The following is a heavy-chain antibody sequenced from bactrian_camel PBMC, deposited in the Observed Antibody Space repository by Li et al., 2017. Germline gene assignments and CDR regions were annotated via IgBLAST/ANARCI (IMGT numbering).Heavy chain of an antibody. D-gene: IGHD2*01. V-gene: IGHV3-1*01. CDR1: GFAFDDYG. Sequence: GGGLVQPGGSLKLSCAGSGFAFDDYGMGWIRQAPGKGLEWVSHITWSGDRANYADAVKGKFTISRDNAKNTLYLQMNSLKPEDTAMYYCAAAHADEILCSTSGTYCSGGYCYKDFNYWGQGTQVTVS. J-gene: IGHJ4*01. CDR3: AAAHADEILCSTSGTYCSGGYCYKDFNY. CDR2: ITWSGDRA.